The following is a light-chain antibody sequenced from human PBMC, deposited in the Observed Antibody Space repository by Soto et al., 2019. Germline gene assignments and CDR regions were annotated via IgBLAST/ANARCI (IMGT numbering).Light chain of an antibody. CDR1: QSVRSNF. Sequence: DIVLTQSAGILSLSPGERATLSCRASQSVRSNFLAWYQQKPGQAPSLLIYGASSRATDIPDRFSGSGTGTDFILTISRLEPEDFAVYYCQQYGNSPRTFGQGTKVEIK. V-gene: IGKV3-20*01. J-gene: IGKJ1*01. CDR2: GAS. CDR3: QQYGNSPRT.